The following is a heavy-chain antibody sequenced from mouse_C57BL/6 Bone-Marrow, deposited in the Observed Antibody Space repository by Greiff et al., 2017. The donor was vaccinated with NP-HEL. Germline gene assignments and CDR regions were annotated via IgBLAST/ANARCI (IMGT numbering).Heavy chain of an antibody. CDR3: ARGNDD. CDR1: GYTFTSYT. J-gene: IGHJ2*01. V-gene: IGHV1-4*01. Sequence: QVQLQQSGAELARPGASVKLSCKASGYTFTSYTMHWVNQRPGQGLEWIGYINPSSGYTKYNQKFKDKATLTADKSSSTAYMQLRSLTSEDSAVYYCARGNDDWGQGTTLTVSS. CDR2: INPSSGYT.